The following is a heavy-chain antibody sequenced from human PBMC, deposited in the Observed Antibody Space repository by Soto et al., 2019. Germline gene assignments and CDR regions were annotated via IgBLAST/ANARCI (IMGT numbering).Heavy chain of an antibody. CDR2: ISHSGTT. CDR3: ATKNVPTTGNY. J-gene: IGHJ4*02. D-gene: IGHD2-2*01. V-gene: IGHV4-4*02. CDR1: LVSISSGNW. Sequence: QVQLQESGPGLVEPSGTLSLTCAVSLVSISSGNWWSWVRQPPGRGLEYIGEISHSGTTNYNPSLESRLNISLDESKNQFSLKLTSVTAADTAVYYCATKNVPTTGNYWGQGTLVIVSS.